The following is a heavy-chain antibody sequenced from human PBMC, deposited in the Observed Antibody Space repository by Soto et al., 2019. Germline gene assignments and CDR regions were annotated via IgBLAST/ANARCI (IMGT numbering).Heavy chain of an antibody. CDR2: IDPSDSYT. CDR3: ARLAAAGTNYYYGMDV. J-gene: IGHJ6*02. CDR1: GYSFTSYW. D-gene: IGHD6-13*01. Sequence: PGESLKISCQGSGYSFTSYWISWVRQMPGKGLEWMGRIDPSDSYTNYSPSFQGHVTISADKSISTAYLQWSSLKASDTAMYYCARLAAAGTNYYYGMDVWGQGTTVTVSS. V-gene: IGHV5-10-1*01.